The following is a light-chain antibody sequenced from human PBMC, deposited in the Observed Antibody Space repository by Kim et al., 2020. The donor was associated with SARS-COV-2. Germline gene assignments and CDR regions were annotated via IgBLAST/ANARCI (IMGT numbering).Light chain of an antibody. CDR2: GVP. V-gene: IGLV2-14*03. Sequence: QSALTQPASVSGSPGQSITISCTGTSSDVGAYDYVSWYQQHPGKAPKLMIYGVPNRPSGDSNRFSGSKSGNTASLTISGLQAEDEADYYCSSYTSSSTVIFGGGTQLTVL. CDR1: SSDVGAYDY. J-gene: IGLJ2*01. CDR3: SSYTSSSTVI.